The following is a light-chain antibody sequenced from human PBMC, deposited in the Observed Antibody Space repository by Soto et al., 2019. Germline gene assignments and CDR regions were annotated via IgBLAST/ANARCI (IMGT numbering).Light chain of an antibody. Sequence: DIQMTQSPSTLSASVGDRVTITCRSSQSISSWFAWYQQKPVKAPKLLIYDASSLESWVPARFSGSGSGTEFTLTISSRQTDEVATYDCKQYNSDLYTFGQGTKLEIK. CDR3: KQYNSDLYT. J-gene: IGKJ2*01. CDR2: DAS. CDR1: QSISSW. V-gene: IGKV1-5*01.